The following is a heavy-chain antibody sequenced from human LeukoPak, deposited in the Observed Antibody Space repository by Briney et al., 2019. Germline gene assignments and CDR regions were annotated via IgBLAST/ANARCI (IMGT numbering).Heavy chain of an antibody. D-gene: IGHD5-18*01. Sequence: PSETLSLTCTVSGGSISSSSYYWGWIRQPPGKGLEWIGSIYYSGSTYYNPSLKSRVTISVDTSKNQFSLKLSSVTAADTAVYYCARSAQQLWPLCWGQGTLVTVSS. V-gene: IGHV4-39*01. CDR2: IYYSGST. CDR1: GGSISSSSYY. CDR3: ARSAQQLWPLC. J-gene: IGHJ4*02.